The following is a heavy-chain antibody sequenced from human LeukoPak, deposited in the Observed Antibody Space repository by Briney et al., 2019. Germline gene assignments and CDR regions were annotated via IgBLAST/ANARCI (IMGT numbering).Heavy chain of an antibody. D-gene: IGHD2-21*01. CDR2: IWYDGSNK. J-gene: IGHJ4*02. CDR1: GFNFSSFV. Sequence: GGSLRLSCAASGFNFSSFVMHWVRQAPGKGLEWVAVIWYDGSNKYYADSMKGRFTISRDNSKNTVYLQMNSLRAEDTAVYYCAKDCCGTSLFDNWGQGTLVTVSS. CDR3: AKDCCGTSLFDN. V-gene: IGHV3-33*06.